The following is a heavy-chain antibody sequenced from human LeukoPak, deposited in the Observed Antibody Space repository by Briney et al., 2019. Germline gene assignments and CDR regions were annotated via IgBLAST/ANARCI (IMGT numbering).Heavy chain of an antibody. CDR2: INPNSGGT. V-gene: IGHV1-2*06. CDR3: AREFPPILWGYYYYGMDV. Sequence: ASVKVSCKASGYTFTGYYMHWVRQAPGQGLEWMGRINPNSGGTNYAQKFQGRVTMTRDTSISTAYMELSRLRSDDTAVYYCAREFPPILWGYYYYGMDVWGQGTTVTVSS. CDR1: GYTFTGYY. D-gene: IGHD2-21*01. J-gene: IGHJ6*02.